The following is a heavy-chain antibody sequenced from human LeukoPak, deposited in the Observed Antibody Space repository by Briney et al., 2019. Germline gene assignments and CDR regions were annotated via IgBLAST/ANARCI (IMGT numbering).Heavy chain of an antibody. CDR2: IYYSGST. V-gene: IGHV4-39*01. CDR1: GGSISSSSYY. CDR3: ARHSSSWYVVDY. D-gene: IGHD6-13*01. J-gene: IGHJ4*02. Sequence: SETLSLTCTVSGGSISSSSYYWGWIRQPPGKGLEWIGSIYYSGSTYYNPSLKGRVTISVDTSKNQFSLKLSSVTAADTAVYYCARHSSSWYVVDYWGQGTLVTVSS.